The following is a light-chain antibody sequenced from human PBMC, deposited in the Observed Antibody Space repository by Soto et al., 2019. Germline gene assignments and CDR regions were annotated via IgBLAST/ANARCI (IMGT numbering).Light chain of an antibody. CDR3: FSYADSNNLV. Sequence: QSVLTQPPSASGSPGQSVSISCSGGSSDVGGSKYVSWYQVKPGKAPKLIIYEVNGRPEGAPYRFSGSKSGNTASLTVSGLQAEDEGDYYCFSYADSNNLVFGSGTKVTVL. V-gene: IGLV2-8*01. CDR2: EVN. CDR1: SSDVGGSKY. J-gene: IGLJ1*01.